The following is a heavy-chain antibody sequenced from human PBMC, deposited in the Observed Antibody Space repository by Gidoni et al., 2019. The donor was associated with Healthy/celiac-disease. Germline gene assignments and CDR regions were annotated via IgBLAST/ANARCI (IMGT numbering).Heavy chain of an antibody. Sequence: QLQLQESGPGLVKPSETLSLTCTVSGGSISSSSYYWGWLRQPPGKGLEWIGSIYYSGSTYYNPSLKSRVTISVDTSKNQFSLKLSSVTAADTAVYYCARHKSSSSWSDYWGQGTLVTVSS. J-gene: IGHJ4*02. CDR1: GGSISSSSYY. CDR3: ARHKSSSSWSDY. V-gene: IGHV4-39*01. CDR2: IYYSGST. D-gene: IGHD6-13*01.